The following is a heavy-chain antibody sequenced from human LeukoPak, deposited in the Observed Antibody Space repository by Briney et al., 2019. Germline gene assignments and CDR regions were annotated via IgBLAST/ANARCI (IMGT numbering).Heavy chain of an antibody. V-gene: IGHV3-72*01. CDR1: GFIFSDYY. J-gene: IGHJ6*02. Sequence: GGSLRLSCAASGFIFSDYYMDWVRQAPGKGLEWVGRSRNKVNGYTTEYAASVKDRFTTLRDDSRNSVYLQMNSLKSEDSAIYYCSRGYCSTITCPDFYGMDVWGQGTTVSVS. D-gene: IGHD2-2*01. CDR2: SRNKVNGYTT. CDR3: SRGYCSTITCPDFYGMDV.